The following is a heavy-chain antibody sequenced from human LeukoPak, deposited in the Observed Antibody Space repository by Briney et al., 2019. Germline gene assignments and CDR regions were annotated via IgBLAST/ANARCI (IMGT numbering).Heavy chain of an antibody. J-gene: IGHJ3*02. CDR1: GPNHRCY. V-gene: IGHV4-4*07. CDR3: ARDDVGATDSFDI. D-gene: IGHD1-26*01. Sequence: SENPFLNLPCPGGPNHRCYWRWVRQPAGQGLEWVGRIYTSGRTNYQPSLKSRVTMYQDTSKNQCSLKLSSVTAADTAVYYCARDDVGATDSFDIWGQGRMVTVSS. CDR2: IYTSGRT.